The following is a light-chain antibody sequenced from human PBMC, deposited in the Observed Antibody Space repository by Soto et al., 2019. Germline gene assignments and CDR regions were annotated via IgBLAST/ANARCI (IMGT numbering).Light chain of an antibody. J-gene: IGLJ1*01. CDR1: SLNIGAGYD. Sequence: QAVVTQPPSVSGAPGQTVTISCTGGSLNIGAGYDVQWYQLLAGTAPKLLIFGNRNRTSGVPDRFSGSRSGTSASLAITGLQAEDEADYYCQSYDSRLYYVFGSGTKLTVL. CDR3: QSYDSRLYYV. CDR2: GNR. V-gene: IGLV1-40*01.